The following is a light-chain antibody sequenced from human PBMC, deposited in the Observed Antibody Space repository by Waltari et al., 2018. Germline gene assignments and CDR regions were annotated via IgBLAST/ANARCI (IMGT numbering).Light chain of an antibody. CDR1: RSNIGDSS. CDR2: STN. V-gene: IGLV1-44*01. J-gene: IGLJ3*02. CDR3: AAWDDSLKSWV. Sequence: QSVVTQPPSASGTPGQRVIISCSGGRSNIGDSSVNWYQQLPGTAPKLLVYSTNQRPSGVPDRFSGSKSGTSASLAISGLQSEDEADYYCAAWDDSLKSWVFGGGTTLTVL.